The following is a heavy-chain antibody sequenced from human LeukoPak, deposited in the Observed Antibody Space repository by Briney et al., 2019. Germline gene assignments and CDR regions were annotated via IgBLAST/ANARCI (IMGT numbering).Heavy chain of an antibody. V-gene: IGHV1-2*02. D-gene: IGHD2-2*01. CDR2: INPNSGGT. CDR3: AREDIVVVPAAVDY. CDR1: GYTFTGYY. Sequence: ASVKVSCKASGYTFTGYYMHWVRQAPGQGLEWTGWINPNSGGTNYAQKFQGRVTMTRDTSISTAYMELSRLRSDDTAVYYCAREDIVVVPAAVDYWGQGTLVTVSS. J-gene: IGHJ4*02.